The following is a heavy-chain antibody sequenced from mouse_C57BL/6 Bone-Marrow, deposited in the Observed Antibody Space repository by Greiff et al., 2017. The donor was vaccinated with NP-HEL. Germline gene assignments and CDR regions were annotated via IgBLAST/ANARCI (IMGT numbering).Heavy chain of an antibody. V-gene: IGHV14-4*01. CDR3: TTRTGTGYYAMDY. J-gene: IGHJ4*01. D-gene: IGHD4-1*01. Sequence: EVKLQESGAELVRPGASVKLSCTASGFNIKDDYMHWVKQRPEQGLEWIGWIDPENGDTEYASKFQGKATITADTSSNTAYLQLSSLTSEDTAVYYCTTRTGTGYYAMDYWGQGTSVTVSS. CDR1: GFNIKDDY. CDR2: IDPENGDT.